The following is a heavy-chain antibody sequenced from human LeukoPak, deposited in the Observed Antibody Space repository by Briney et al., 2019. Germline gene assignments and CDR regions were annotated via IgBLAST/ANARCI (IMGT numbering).Heavy chain of an antibody. CDR1: GYTFTGYY. CDR3: ARGRNMSASGTPGDN. V-gene: IGHV1-2*02. D-gene: IGHD1-1*01. J-gene: IGHJ4*02. CDR2: INPNSGGT. Sequence: GASVKVSCKASGYTFTGYYMHWVRQAPGQGLEWMGWINPNSGGTNFAQKFQGRVTMTRDTSISTAYMELSRLTSDDTAVYYCARGRNMSASGTPGDNWGQGTLVTVSS.